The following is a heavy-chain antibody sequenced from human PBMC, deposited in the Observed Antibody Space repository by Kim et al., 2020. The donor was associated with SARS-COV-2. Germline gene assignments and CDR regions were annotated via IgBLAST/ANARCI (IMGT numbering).Heavy chain of an antibody. CDR1: GGSFSGYY. CDR2: INHSGST. Sequence: SETLSLTCAVYGGSFSGYYWSWIRQPPGKGLEWIGEINHSGSTNYNPSLKSRVTISVDTSKNQFSLKLSSVTAADTAVYYCARGLYYYDSSGSSPSDYWG. D-gene: IGHD3-22*01. V-gene: IGHV4-34*01. J-gene: IGHJ4*01. CDR3: ARGLYYYDSSGSSPSDY.